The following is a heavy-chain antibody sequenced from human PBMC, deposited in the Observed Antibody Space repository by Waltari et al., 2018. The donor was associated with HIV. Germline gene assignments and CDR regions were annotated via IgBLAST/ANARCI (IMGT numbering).Heavy chain of an antibody. J-gene: IGHJ4*02. Sequence: QVQLVQSGAEVKKPGASVKVSCKASGYTFTSNYMHWVRQAPGQGLEWMEIINPSGGSTSYAQKFQGRVTMTRDTSTSTVYMELSSLRSEDTAVYYCARDEDRRELLNYFDYWGQGTLVTVSS. V-gene: IGHV1-46*01. CDR2: INPSGGST. CDR1: GYTFTSNY. D-gene: IGHD1-26*01. CDR3: ARDEDRRELLNYFDY.